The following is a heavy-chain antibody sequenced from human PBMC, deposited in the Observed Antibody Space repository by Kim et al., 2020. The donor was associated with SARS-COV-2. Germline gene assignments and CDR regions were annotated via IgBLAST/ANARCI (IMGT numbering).Heavy chain of an antibody. D-gene: IGHD6-6*01. Sequence: NPSLKSRVTISVDTSKNQFSLKLSSVTAADTAVYYCARGLAARLENWFDPWGQGTLVTVSS. CDR3: ARGLAARLENWFDP. J-gene: IGHJ5*02. V-gene: IGHV4-31*02.